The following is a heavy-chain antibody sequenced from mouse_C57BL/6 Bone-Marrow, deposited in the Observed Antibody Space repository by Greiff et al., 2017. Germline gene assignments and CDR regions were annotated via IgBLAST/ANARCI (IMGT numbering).Heavy chain of an antibody. J-gene: IGHJ4*01. D-gene: IGHD1-1*01. Sequence: QVQLQQPGAELVMPGASVKLSCKASGYTFTSYWMHWVKQRPGQGLEWIGEIDPSDSYTNYNQKFKGKSTLTVDKSSSTAYMQLSSLTSEDSAVYYCARGITTVVVPNWGFYAMDYWGQGTSVTVSS. CDR1: GYTFTSYW. CDR3: ARGITTVVVPNWGFYAMDY. CDR2: IDPSDSYT. V-gene: IGHV1-69*01.